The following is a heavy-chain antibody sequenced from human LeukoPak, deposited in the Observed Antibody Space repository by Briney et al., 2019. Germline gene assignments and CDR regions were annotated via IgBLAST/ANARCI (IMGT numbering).Heavy chain of an antibody. Sequence: KPSETLSLTCTVSGGSISSYYWSWIRQPPGKGLEWIGYIYYSGSTNYNPSLKSRVTISVDTSKNQFSLKLSSVTAADTAVYYCARDSEWLRSRAPGGDYWGQGTLVTVSS. CDR1: GGSISSYY. V-gene: IGHV4-59*12. D-gene: IGHD5-12*01. CDR3: ARDSEWLRSRAPGGDY. J-gene: IGHJ4*02. CDR2: IYYSGST.